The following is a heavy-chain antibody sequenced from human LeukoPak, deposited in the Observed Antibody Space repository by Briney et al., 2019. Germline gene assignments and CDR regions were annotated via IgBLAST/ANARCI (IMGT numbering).Heavy chain of an antibody. CDR3: AREFRYCSSTSCYAGISYYFDY. D-gene: IGHD2-2*01. V-gene: IGHV1-69*13. CDR2: IIPIFGTA. Sequence: SVNVSCKASGGTFSSYAISWVRQAPGQGLEWMGGIIPIFGTANYAQKFQGRVTITADESTSTAYMELSSLRSEDTAVYYCAREFRYCSSTSCYAGISYYFDYWGQGTLVTVSS. J-gene: IGHJ4*02. CDR1: GGTFSSYA.